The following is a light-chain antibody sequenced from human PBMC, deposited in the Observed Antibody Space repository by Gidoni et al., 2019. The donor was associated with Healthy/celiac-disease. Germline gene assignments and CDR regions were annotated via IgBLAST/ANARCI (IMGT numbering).Light chain of an antibody. CDR3: QQYGSSPPWT. CDR1: QSVSSSY. CDR2: GAS. Sequence: EIVLPHPPATLSLSPGERATLSCRASQSVSSSYLAWYQQKPGQAPRLLIYGASSRATGIPDRFSGSGSGTDFTLTISRLEPEDFAVYYCQQYGSSPPWTFGQGTKVEIK. V-gene: IGKV3-20*01. J-gene: IGKJ1*01.